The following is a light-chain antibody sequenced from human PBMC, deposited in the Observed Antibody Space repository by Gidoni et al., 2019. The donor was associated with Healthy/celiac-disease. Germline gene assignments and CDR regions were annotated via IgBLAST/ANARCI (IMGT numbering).Light chain of an antibody. CDR3: QQRRYWPPIT. V-gene: IGKV3-11*01. Sequence: EIVLTQSPATLSLSPGARATLSCRASQSVNIYLAWFQQKPGQAPRLLIYDTSNRATGIPARCSGSGSGTDFTLTISSLEPEDFAIYYCQQRRYWPPITFGQGTRLEIK. CDR2: DTS. CDR1: QSVNIY. J-gene: IGKJ5*01.